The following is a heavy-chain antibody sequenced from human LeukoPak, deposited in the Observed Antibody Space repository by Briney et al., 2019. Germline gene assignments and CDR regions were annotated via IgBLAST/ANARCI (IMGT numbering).Heavy chain of an antibody. J-gene: IGHJ4*02. D-gene: IGHD2-21*02. CDR1: GYCFTSYW. CDR2: IYPGDSDT. CDR3: ATLAYCGGDCYSGSFDY. V-gene: IGHV5-51*01. Sequence: GESPKISCKVSGYCFTSYWIGWVRQMPAKGLEWMGIIYPGDSDTRYSPSFQGQVTISADKSISTAYLQWSSLKASDSAMYYCATLAYCGGDCYSGSFDYWGQGTLVTVSS.